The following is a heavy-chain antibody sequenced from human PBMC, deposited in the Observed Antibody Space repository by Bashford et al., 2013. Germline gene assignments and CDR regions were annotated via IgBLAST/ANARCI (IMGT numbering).Heavy chain of an antibody. CDR3: ARGVRCSSTSCYYYYYYYGMDV. V-gene: IGHV4-39*07. Sequence: SSETLSLTCTVSGGSISSGGYYWSWIRQPPGKGLEWIGEINHSGSTNYNPSLKSRVTISVDTSKNQFSLKLSSVTAADTAVYYCARGVRCSSTSCYYYYYYYGMDVWGQGTTVTVSS. CDR1: GGSISSGGYY. CDR2: INHSGST. D-gene: IGHD2-2*01. J-gene: IGHJ6*02.